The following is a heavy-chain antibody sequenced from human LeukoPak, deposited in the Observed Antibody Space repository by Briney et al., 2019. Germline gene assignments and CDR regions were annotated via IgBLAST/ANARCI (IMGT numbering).Heavy chain of an antibody. D-gene: IGHD4-11*01. CDR3: ARGTVTTSHPFDY. V-gene: IGHV4-59*01. Sequence: KPSETLSLTFTGSGVSINSYLWRWIRQPPGKGLEWIGDAYYTGDTNYRPSLKSRVTISVDTSKNQFSLTRNSVTAADTAVYYCARGTVTTSHPFDYWGQGTLVTVSS. CDR1: GVSINSYL. CDR2: AYYTGDT. J-gene: IGHJ4*02.